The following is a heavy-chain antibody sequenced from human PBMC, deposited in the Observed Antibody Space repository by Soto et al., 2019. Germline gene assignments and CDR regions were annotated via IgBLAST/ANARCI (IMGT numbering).Heavy chain of an antibody. D-gene: IGHD3-10*01. Sequence: QVQLQESGPGLVKPSQTLSLTCTVSGGSISSCDCYWSWIRQHPGKGLEWIGYIYYSGGTYYNPSLKSRVTISGDTSKNQFSLKLNSVTAADTAVYYCARDSGSGGADYWGQGTLVTVSS. CDR3: ARDSGSGGADY. V-gene: IGHV4-31*03. J-gene: IGHJ4*02. CDR2: IYYSGGT. CDR1: GGSISSCDCY.